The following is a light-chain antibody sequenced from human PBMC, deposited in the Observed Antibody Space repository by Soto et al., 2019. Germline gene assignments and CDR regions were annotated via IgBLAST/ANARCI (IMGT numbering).Light chain of an antibody. CDR1: QSITSGF. CDR3: QQYHMSPFT. Sequence: EMVWTQSTATLSLSPGERATHSRRASQSITSGFLAWYQLKPGQAPRLLIFGASDTATGIPGRFSGSGSGTDFTLTISRLEPDDFAVYYCQQYHMSPFTFGQGTRLEIK. V-gene: IGKV3-20*01. J-gene: IGKJ5*01. CDR2: GAS.